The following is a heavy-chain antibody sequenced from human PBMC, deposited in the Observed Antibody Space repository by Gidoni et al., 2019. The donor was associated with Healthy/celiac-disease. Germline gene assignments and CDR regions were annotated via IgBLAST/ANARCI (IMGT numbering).Heavy chain of an antibody. Sequence: QVTLKESGPALVKPTQTLTPTCTFSGFSLSTSGMRVSWIRQPPGKALEWLARIDWDDDKFYSTSLKTRLTISKDTSKNQVVLTMTNMDPVDTATYYCARSYYYGSGSHTPYDYWGQGTLVTVSS. CDR1: GFSLSTSGMR. D-gene: IGHD3-10*01. V-gene: IGHV2-70*04. CDR3: ARSYYYGSGSHTPYDY. J-gene: IGHJ4*02. CDR2: IDWDDDK.